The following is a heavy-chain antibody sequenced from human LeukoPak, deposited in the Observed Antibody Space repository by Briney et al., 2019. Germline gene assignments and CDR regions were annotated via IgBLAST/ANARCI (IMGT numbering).Heavy chain of an antibody. CDR3: ATVGHYYGSGSYYSPWDYYYGMDV. J-gene: IGHJ6*04. V-gene: IGHV4-59*01. CDR1: GGSISSYY. Sequence: PSETLSLTCTVSGGSISSYYWSWIRQPPGKGLEWIGYIYYSRSTNYNPSLKSRVTISVDTSKNQFSLKLSSVTAADTAVYYWATVGHYYGSGSYYSPWDYYYGMDVWGKGTTVTVSS. CDR2: IYYSRST. D-gene: IGHD3-10*01.